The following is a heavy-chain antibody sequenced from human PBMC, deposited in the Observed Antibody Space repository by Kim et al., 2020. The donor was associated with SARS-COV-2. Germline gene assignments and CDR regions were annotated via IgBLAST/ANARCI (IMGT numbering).Heavy chain of an antibody. CDR1: GGSFSGYY. J-gene: IGHJ5*02. CDR3: ARIPGRGYCSSISCSSWVVWFDH. Sequence: SETLSLTCAVYGGSFSGYYCSWIRQPPGKGLEWIGEINHSGSTNYNPSLKSRVTISVDTSKNQFSLKQSSVTAADTAVYYCARIPGRGYCSSISCSSWVVWFDHWGQGTLVTVSS. D-gene: IGHD2-2*03. CDR2: INHSGST. V-gene: IGHV4-34*01.